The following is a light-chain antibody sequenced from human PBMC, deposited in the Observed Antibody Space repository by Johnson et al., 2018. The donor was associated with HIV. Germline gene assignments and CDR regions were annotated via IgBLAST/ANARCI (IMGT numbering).Light chain of an antibody. CDR3: GTLDSSLSVYV. J-gene: IGLJ1*01. Sequence: QSVLTQPPSVSAAPGQKVTISCSGSSSNIGNNYVSWYQQLPGTAPKLLIYDNNKRPSGIPDRFSGSKSGTSATLGITGLQTGDEADYYCGTLDSSLSVYVFGTGNKVSV. V-gene: IGLV1-51*01. CDR2: DNN. CDR1: SSNIGNNY.